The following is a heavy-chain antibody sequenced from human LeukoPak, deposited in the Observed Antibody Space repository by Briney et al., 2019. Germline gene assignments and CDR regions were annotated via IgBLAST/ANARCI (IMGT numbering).Heavy chain of an antibody. V-gene: IGHV3-21*01. CDR1: GFTFSRYS. Sequence: GGSLRLSCEASGFTFSRYSLTWVRQAPGKGLEWVSSISSSSSYIYYADSVKGRFTISRHNAKNSLYLQMNSLRVEDTAVYYCARVSSSWHYFDYWGQGTLVTVSS. CDR3: ARVSSSWHYFDY. CDR2: ISSSSSYI. J-gene: IGHJ4*02. D-gene: IGHD6-13*01.